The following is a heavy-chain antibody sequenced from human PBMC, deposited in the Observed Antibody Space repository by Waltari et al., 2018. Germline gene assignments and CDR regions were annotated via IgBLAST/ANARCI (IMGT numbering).Heavy chain of an antibody. D-gene: IGHD3-10*01. J-gene: IGHJ3*02. Sequence: QVQLQESGPGLVKPSETLSLTCTVSGGSFSSHFWSWFRQPPGKGLGWLGYIYYSGSTDYNPSLKSRVTISVDTSKNQFSLKLSSVTAADTAVNYCARRRGGAFDIWGQGTMVTVSS. CDR1: GGSFSSHF. CDR2: IYYSGST. V-gene: IGHV4-59*08. CDR3: ARRRGGAFDI.